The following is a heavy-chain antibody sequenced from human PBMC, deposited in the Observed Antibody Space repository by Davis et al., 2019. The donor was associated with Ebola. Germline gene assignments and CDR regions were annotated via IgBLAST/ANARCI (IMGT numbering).Heavy chain of an antibody. V-gene: IGHV3-23*01. D-gene: IGHD6-19*01. CDR2: ATSSGGST. J-gene: IGHJ6*04. Sequence: GGSLRLSCAGSGFTSGHSVMTWARQAPGNGLEWVSAATSSGGSTYYADSVKVPFTISRDNSKNTLYLQMNSLSGDDTAVYYCAKGGSGWPSDYSYGLGVWGKGTTVTVAS. CDR1: GFTSGHSV. CDR3: AKGGSGWPSDYSYGLGV.